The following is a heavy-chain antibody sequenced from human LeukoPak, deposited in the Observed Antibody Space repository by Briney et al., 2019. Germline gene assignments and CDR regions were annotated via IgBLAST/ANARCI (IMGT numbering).Heavy chain of an antibody. CDR2: INHSGST. CDR1: GGSISSYY. Sequence: SETLSLTCTVSGGSISSYYWSWIRQPPGKGLEWIGEINHSGSTNYNPSLKSRVTISVDTSKNQFSLKLSSVTAADTAVYYCARERRYSYADYWGQGTLVTVSS. J-gene: IGHJ4*02. D-gene: IGHD5-18*01. V-gene: IGHV4-34*01. CDR3: ARERRYSYADY.